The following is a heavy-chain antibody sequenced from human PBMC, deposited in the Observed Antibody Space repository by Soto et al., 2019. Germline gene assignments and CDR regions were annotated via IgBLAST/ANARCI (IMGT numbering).Heavy chain of an antibody. CDR1: GFTFSSYG. Sequence: PGGSLRLSCAASGFTFSSYGMHWVRQAPGEGLEWVAVISYDGSNKYYADSVKGRFTISRDNSKNTLYLQMNSLRAEDTAVYYCAKLLPDYYDSSGYYLKRYNFFDYWGQGTLVTVSS. V-gene: IGHV3-30*18. CDR3: AKLLPDYYDSSGYYLKRYNFFDY. D-gene: IGHD3-22*01. CDR2: ISYDGSNK. J-gene: IGHJ4*02.